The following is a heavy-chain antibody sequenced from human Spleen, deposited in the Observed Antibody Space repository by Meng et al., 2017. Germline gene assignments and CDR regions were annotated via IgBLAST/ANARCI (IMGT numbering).Heavy chain of an antibody. J-gene: IGHJ4*02. Sequence: QGQLKQGGAGLLKPSETLSLTCVVSGGSLSDYYWSWTRQPPGKGLEWIGEINHRGNTNYNSFLESRVTISVDTSQNSLSLKLSSVTAADSAVYYCARGPTTVAHDFDYWGQGTLVTVSS. V-gene: IGHV4-34*01. CDR1: GGSLSDYY. CDR2: INHRGNT. D-gene: IGHD4-11*01. CDR3: ARGPTTVAHDFDY.